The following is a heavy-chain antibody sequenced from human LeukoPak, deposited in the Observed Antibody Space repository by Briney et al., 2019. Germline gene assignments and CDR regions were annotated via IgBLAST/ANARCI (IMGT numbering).Heavy chain of an antibody. J-gene: IGHJ4*02. V-gene: IGHV3-15*01. CDR1: GFIVSSRY. Sequence: PGGSLRLSCAASGFIVSSRYMSWVRQAPGKGLEWVGRIKRKTDGGTTDYAAPVKGRFTISRDDSKNTLYLQMNSLKTEDTAVYYCTTVDRWELLNIDYWGQGTLVTVSS. CDR3: TTVDRWELLNIDY. CDR2: IKRKTDGGTT. D-gene: IGHD1-26*01.